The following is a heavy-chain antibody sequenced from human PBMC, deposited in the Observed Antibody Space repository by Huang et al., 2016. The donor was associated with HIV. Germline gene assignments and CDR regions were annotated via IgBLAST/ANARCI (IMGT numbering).Heavy chain of an antibody. CDR2: IRYDGNNY. J-gene: IGHJ4*02. CDR3: AKDLTYTFGRHFDY. D-gene: IGHD3-3*01. Sequence: QVQLVESGGGVVQPGGSLRLSCTAAGFTFGSFGMHWVRQAPGKGVEWVSFIRYDGNNYYYADAVRGRVTISRDNSKDTLYLQMNRLRPDDSAVYYCAKDLTYTFGRHFDYWGRGTLVTVSS. V-gene: IGHV3-30*02. CDR1: GFTFGSFG.